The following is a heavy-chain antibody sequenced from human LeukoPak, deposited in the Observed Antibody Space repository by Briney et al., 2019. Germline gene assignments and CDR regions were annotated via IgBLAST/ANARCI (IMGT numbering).Heavy chain of an antibody. V-gene: IGHV4-39*01. D-gene: IGHD3-22*01. CDR3: ARRRYYDGSGYLE. CDR2: IYYSGRT. Sequence: PSETLSLTCSVSGDSVSRSDSHWDWIRQPPGKGLEWIGTIYYSGRTYYSPSLKSRVTMSVDPSNNQFSLNLRSVTAADTALYYCARRRYYDGSGYLEWGQGTLLSVSS. CDR1: GDSVSRSDSH. J-gene: IGHJ1*01.